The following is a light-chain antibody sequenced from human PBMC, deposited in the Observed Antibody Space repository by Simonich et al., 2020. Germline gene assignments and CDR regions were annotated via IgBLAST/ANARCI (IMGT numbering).Light chain of an antibody. CDR2: DVS. J-gene: IGLJ3*02. V-gene: IGLV2-14*03. Sequence: QSALTQPASVSGSPGQSITISCTGTSSDVGGYNYVSWYQQPPGKAPKLMIYDVSNRPSGVSNRFSGSKSGNTASLTISGLQAEDEADYYCSSYTSSTWGVFGGGTKLTVL. CDR1: SSDVGGYNY. CDR3: SSYTSSTWGV.